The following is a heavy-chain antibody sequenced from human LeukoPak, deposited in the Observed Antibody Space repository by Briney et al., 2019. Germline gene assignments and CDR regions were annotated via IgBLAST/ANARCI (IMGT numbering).Heavy chain of an antibody. D-gene: IGHD2-8*02. CDR3: ARADGGPCHFDL. Sequence: GGSLRLSCAASGFTFSTYWMHWVRQAPGKGLVWVSRVNSDGSSTAYAGSVRGRFTISRDNAKNTLFLQMNSLQAEDTAVYYCARADGGPCHFDLWGRGTLVTVSS. CDR2: VNSDGSST. J-gene: IGHJ2*01. V-gene: IGHV3-74*01. CDR1: GFTFSTYW.